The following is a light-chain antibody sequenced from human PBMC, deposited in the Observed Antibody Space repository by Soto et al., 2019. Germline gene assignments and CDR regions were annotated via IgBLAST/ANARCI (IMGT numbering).Light chain of an antibody. Sequence: SSELTQPPSVSVAPGKTASITCGGNNIGSKSVHWYQQKPGQAPVLVIYYDSDRPSGIPERFSGSNSGNTATLTISRVDAGDEADYYCQVGDSSSDHPGVFGTGTKLTVL. CDR3: QVGDSSSDHPGV. CDR2: YDS. CDR1: NIGSKS. V-gene: IGLV3-21*04. J-gene: IGLJ1*01.